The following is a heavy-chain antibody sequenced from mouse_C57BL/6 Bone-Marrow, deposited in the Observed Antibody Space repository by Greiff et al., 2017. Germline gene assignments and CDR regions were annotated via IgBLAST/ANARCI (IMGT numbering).Heavy chain of an antibody. D-gene: IGHD1-1*01. CDR3: GNIYYYGSRYFDY. Sequence: QVQLKQSGAELARPGASVKLSCKASGYTFTSYGISWVKQRTEQGLEWIGEIYPRSGNTYYNEKFKGKATLTADKSSSTAYMELRSLTSEDSAVYFCGNIYYYGSRYFDYWGQGTTLTVSS. CDR2: IYPRSGNT. CDR1: GYTFTSYG. V-gene: IGHV1-81*01. J-gene: IGHJ2*01.